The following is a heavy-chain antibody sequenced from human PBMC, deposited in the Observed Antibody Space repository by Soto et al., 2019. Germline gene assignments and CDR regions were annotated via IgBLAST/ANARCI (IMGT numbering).Heavy chain of an antibody. J-gene: IGHJ3*02. CDR1: GFIFSNYG. CDR3: AKELGLWSGYLDAFDI. V-gene: IGHV3-30*18. D-gene: IGHD3-3*01. CDR2: TSYDGTKQ. Sequence: QVQLVESGGGVVQPGRSRRLSCAASGFIFSNYGMHWVRQAPGKGLEGVAVTSYDGTKQYYGDSVKGRFTISRDNSINTLYLQMDGLSAEDTAVYYCAKELGLWSGYLDAFDIWGQGTMVTV.